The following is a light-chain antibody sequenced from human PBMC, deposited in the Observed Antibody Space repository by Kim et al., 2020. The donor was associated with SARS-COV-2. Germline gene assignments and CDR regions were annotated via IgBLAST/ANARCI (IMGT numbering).Light chain of an antibody. V-gene: IGKV1-17*01. CDR1: QEIRND. CDR2: GAS. Sequence: ADVGDRVTITCRASQEIRNDLGWYQQNPGRAPKRLIYGASSLQSGVPSRCSGSGSGTEFTLTISSVQPEDFATYFCLQHNTYPITFGRGTRLEIK. J-gene: IGKJ5*01. CDR3: LQHNTYPIT.